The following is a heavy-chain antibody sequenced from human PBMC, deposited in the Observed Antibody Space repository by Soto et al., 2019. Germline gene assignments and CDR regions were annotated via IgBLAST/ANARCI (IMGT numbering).Heavy chain of an antibody. J-gene: IGHJ4*02. Sequence: GASVKVSCKASGYTFTSYGISWVRQAPGQGLEWMGWISAYNGNTNYAQKLQGRVTMTTDTSTSTAYMELSSLRSEDTAVYYCARGGYCSSTSCYPLFDYWGQGTLVTVSS. CDR3: ARGGYCSSTSCYPLFDY. CDR2: ISAYNGNT. CDR1: GYTFTSYG. V-gene: IGHV1-18*01. D-gene: IGHD2-2*01.